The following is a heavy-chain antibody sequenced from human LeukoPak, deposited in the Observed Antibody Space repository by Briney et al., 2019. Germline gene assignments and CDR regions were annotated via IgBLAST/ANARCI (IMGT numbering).Heavy chain of an antibody. CDR1: GGSFSGNS. V-gene: IGHV3-74*01. J-gene: IGHJ4*02. D-gene: IGHD6-19*01. CDR2: INSDGSYA. CDR3: ARGYGSG. Sequence: PSETLSLTCDVSGGSFSGNSWTWIRQPPGKGLVWVSRINSDGSYASYADSVKGRFTISRDSAKNTLYLQMNSLRAEDTAVYYCARGYGSGWGQGTLVTVSS.